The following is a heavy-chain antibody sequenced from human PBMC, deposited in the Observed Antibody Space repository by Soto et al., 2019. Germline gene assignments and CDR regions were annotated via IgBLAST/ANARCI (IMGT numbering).Heavy chain of an antibody. Sequence: GGSLRLSCAGSGFTFSGYWMTWVRQPPGKGLEWVASVNQDGSQKFYVDSVKGRFTISRDNDKNSLFLQMISLRAEDTAVYYCERWEGSDWYIGIWGQGTLVTVSS. D-gene: IGHD6-19*01. CDR3: ERWEGSDWYIGI. V-gene: IGHV3-7*03. CDR2: VNQDGSQK. CDR1: GFTFSGYW. J-gene: IGHJ4*02.